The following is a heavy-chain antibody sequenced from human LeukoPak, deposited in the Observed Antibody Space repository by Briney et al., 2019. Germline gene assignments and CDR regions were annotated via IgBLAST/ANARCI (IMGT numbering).Heavy chain of an antibody. V-gene: IGHV1-69*13. D-gene: IGHD4-17*01. CDR3: ARERGSIASIRYNWFDP. J-gene: IGHJ5*01. CDR2: IIPIFGTA. Sequence: ASVKVSCKASGGTFSSHAISWVRQAPGQGPEWMGGIIPIFGTANYAQKFQGRVTITADESTSTAYMELSSLRSEDTAVYYCARERGSIASIRYNWFDPWGQGTLVTVSS. CDR1: GGTFSSHA.